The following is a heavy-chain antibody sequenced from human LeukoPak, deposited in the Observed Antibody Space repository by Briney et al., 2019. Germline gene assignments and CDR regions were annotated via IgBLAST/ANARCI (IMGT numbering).Heavy chain of an antibody. Sequence: PSETLSLTCTVSGGSISRRKYYWGWIRQPPGKGLECIGCIYSSGSPYYNPSLMSRVTISVDTSKSQFSLKLSSVTAADTAVYYCARLGGSGDTFDIWGQGTMVTVSS. D-gene: IGHD3-10*01. CDR1: GGSISRRKYY. J-gene: IGHJ3*02. V-gene: IGHV4-39*01. CDR3: ARLGGSGDTFDI. CDR2: IYSSGSP.